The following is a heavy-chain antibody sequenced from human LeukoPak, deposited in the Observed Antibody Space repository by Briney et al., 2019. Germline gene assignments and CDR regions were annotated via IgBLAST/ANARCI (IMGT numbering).Heavy chain of an antibody. CDR2: IYYSGST. J-gene: IGHJ3*02. CDR3: ARARGVSPVAFDI. D-gene: IGHD3-10*01. CDR1: GGSISSYY. Sequence: PSETLSLTCTVSGGSISSYYWSWVRQPPGKGLEWVGYIYYSGSTNYNPSLKSRVTISVDTSKNQFSLNLSSFAAAGAAVYYCARARGVSPVAFDIWGQGTMVTVSS. V-gene: IGHV4-59*01.